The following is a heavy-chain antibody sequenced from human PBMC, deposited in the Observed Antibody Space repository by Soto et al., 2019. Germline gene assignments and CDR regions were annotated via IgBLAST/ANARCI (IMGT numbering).Heavy chain of an antibody. CDR3: ARQGGAVTTVTTSY. CDR2: IYYTGTA. V-gene: IGHV4-59*01. CDR1: GGSISPYY. D-gene: IGHD4-17*01. Sequence: SETLSLTCTVSGGSISPYYWSWLRQSPGKGLEWLGYIYYTGTADYNPSLENRVTLSVDTSTNRFSLELTSVTAADTVVYYCARQGGAVTTVTTSYWGQGTLVTVSS. J-gene: IGHJ4*02.